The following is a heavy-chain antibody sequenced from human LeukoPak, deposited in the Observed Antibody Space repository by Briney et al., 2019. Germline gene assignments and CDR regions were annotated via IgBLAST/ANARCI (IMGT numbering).Heavy chain of an antibody. CDR3: ARVRWYYGSGSHYDY. CDR2: INHSGST. V-gene: IGHV4-34*01. D-gene: IGHD3-10*01. CDR1: GGSFSGYY. Sequence: SETLSLTCAVYGGSFSGYYWSWIRQPPGKGLEWIGEINHSGSTNYNPSLKSRVTISVDTSKNQFSLKLSSVTAADTAVYYCARVRWYYGSGSHYDYWGQGTLVTVSS. J-gene: IGHJ4*02.